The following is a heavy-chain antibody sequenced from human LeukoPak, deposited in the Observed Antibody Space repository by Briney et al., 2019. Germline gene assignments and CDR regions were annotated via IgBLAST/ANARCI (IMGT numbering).Heavy chain of an antibody. Sequence: GGSLRLSCAASGFTFSSYSMNWVRQAPGKGLEWVSSISSSSSYIYYADSVKGRFTISRDNAKNSLYLRMNSLRVEDTAVYYCARDGPYYYDSSGSDAFDIWGQGTMVTVSS. CDR1: GFTFSSYS. J-gene: IGHJ3*02. CDR3: ARDGPYYYDSSGSDAFDI. CDR2: ISSSSSYI. D-gene: IGHD3-22*01. V-gene: IGHV3-21*01.